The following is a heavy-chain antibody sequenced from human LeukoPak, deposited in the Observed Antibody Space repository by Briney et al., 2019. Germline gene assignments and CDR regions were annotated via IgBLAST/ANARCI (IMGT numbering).Heavy chain of an antibody. CDR1: GGSISSGGYY. CDR2: IYYSGST. Sequence: SETLSLTCTVSGGSISSGGYYWSWTRQHPGKGLEWIGYIYYSGSTYYNPSLKSRVTISVDTSKNQFSLKLSSVTAADTAVYYCARGGDSSSWPIDYWGQGTLVTVSS. CDR3: ARGGDSSSWPIDY. J-gene: IGHJ4*02. V-gene: IGHV4-31*03. D-gene: IGHD6-13*01.